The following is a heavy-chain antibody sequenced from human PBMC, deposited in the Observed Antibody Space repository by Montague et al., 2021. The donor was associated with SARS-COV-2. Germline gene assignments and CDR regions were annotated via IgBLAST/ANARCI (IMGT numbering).Heavy chain of an antibody. V-gene: IGHV4-39*01. J-gene: IGHJ4*02. Sequence: SETLSLTCTVSGGSVSRSSHYWGWVRQSPGKGLEWVGYMSHSGATYHNPSLKSRLSISLDTSKNEVSLKLTAVTAADTAVYFCARLAPGGVRLRHHFDYWGQGTLVAVSS. CDR1: GGSVSRSSHY. CDR2: MSHSGAT. D-gene: IGHD3-10*01. CDR3: ARLAPGGVRLRHHFDY.